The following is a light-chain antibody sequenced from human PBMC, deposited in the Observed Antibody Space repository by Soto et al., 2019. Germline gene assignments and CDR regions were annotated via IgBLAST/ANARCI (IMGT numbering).Light chain of an antibody. CDR2: LGS. V-gene: IGKV2-28*01. CDR3: MQVLQTPPT. CDR1: QSLLYTNGYNY. Sequence: DIVMTQSPLSLPVTPGEPASISCRSSQSLLYTNGYNYLDWYLQKPGQSPQLMIYLGSYRASGVPDRFSGSGSGTDFTLKISRVEAEDVGVYYCMQVLQTPPTFCRGTRLDIK. J-gene: IGKJ5*01.